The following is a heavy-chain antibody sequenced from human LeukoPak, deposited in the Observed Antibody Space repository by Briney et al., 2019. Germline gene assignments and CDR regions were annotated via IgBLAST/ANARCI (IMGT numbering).Heavy chain of an antibody. CDR2: ISSSSSTI. Sequence: GGSLRLSCAASGFTFSSYGMSWVRQAPGKGLEWVSYISSSSSTIYYADSVKGRFTISRDNAKNSLYLQMNSLRAEDTAVYYCARSMKGRDYYDSSGYFDYWGQGTLVTVSS. J-gene: IGHJ4*02. V-gene: IGHV3-48*01. CDR3: ARSMKGRDYYDSSGYFDY. D-gene: IGHD3-22*01. CDR1: GFTFSSYG.